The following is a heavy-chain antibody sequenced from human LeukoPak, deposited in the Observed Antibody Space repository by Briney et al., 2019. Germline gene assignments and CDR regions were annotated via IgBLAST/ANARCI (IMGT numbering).Heavy chain of an antibody. Sequence: ASVKVSCKASGYTFTSYGISWVRQAPGQGLEWMGWISAYNGNTNYAQKLQGRVTMTTDTSTSTAYMQLRSLRSDDTAVYYCARDLVELTMVRGVIKPPPIDYWGQGTLVTVSS. CDR2: ISAYNGNT. CDR3: ARDLVELTMVRGVIKPPPIDY. J-gene: IGHJ4*02. D-gene: IGHD3-10*01. V-gene: IGHV1-18*01. CDR1: GYTFTSYG.